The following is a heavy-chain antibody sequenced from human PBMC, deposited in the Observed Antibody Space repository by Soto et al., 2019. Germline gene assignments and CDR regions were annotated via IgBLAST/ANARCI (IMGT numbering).Heavy chain of an antibody. D-gene: IGHD3-10*01. CDR3: ANRVGSTMGRQGGMDV. V-gene: IGHV1-2*02. Sequence: ASVKVSCKASGYTFTGYFIHWVRQAPGQGLQWMGWINPGTGGIHYAQNLQGRVTLTRDTSISTAYMELTRLRSDDTAVYYCANRVGSTMGRQGGMDVWGQGTTVTVSS. J-gene: IGHJ6*02. CDR1: GYTFTGYF. CDR2: INPGTGGI.